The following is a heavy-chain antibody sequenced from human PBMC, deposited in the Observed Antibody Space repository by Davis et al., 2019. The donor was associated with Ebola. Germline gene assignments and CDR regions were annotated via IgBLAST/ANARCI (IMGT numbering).Heavy chain of an antibody. V-gene: IGHV3-72*01. Sequence: PGGSLRLSCAASGFTFSSYGMHWVRQAPGKGLEWVGRTRNKANSYTTEYAASVKGRFTISRDDSKNSLYLQMNSLKTEDTAVYYCTTDRAGLLGDYWGQGTLVTVSS. CDR2: TRNKANSYTT. CDR3: TTDRAGLLGDY. J-gene: IGHJ4*02. D-gene: IGHD2-15*01. CDR1: GFTFSSYG.